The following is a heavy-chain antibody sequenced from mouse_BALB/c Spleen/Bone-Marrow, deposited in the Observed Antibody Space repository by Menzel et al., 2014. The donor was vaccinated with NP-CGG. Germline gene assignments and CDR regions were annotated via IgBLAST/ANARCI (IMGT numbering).Heavy chain of an antibody. Sequence: VKLQQSGAELVKPGASVKLSCKASGYTFTSYWMHWVKQRPGQGLEWIGEIDPSDSYTNYNQKFKGKATLTVDKSSSTAYMQLSSLTSEDSAVYYCARGLYGNSGYRGQGTTLTVSS. CDR1: GYTFTSYW. V-gene: IGHV1-69*02. J-gene: IGHJ2*01. CDR3: ARGLYGNSGY. CDR2: IDPSDSYT. D-gene: IGHD2-1*01.